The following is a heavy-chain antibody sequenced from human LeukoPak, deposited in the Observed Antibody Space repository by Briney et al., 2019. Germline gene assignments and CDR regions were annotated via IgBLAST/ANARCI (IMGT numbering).Heavy chain of an antibody. D-gene: IGHD4-17*01. CDR1: GFTFSSYA. CDR2: ITSSSGYI. J-gene: IGHJ4*02. CDR3: ARSDDYGDYLVDY. V-gene: IGHV3-21*01. Sequence: KPGGSLRLSCAASGFTFSSYAMNWVRQAPGEGLEWVSSITSSSGYIYYADSMKGRFTTSRDNAKNSLYLQMNSLRAEDTAVYYCARSDDYGDYLVDYWGQGTLVTVSS.